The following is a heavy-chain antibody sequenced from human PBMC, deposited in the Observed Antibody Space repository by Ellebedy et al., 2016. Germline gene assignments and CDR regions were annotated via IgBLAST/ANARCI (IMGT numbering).Heavy chain of an antibody. D-gene: IGHD6-19*01. J-gene: IGHJ3*02. V-gene: IGHV1-69*04. CDR1: GGTFSSYA. CDR3: ASSPHHIAVAGHGAFDI. Sequence: ASVKVSCKASGGTFSSYAISWVRQAPGQGLEWMGRIIPILGIANYAQKFQGRVTITADKSTSTAYMELSSLRSEDTAVYYCASSPHHIAVAGHGAFDIWGQGTMVTVSS. CDR2: IIPILGIA.